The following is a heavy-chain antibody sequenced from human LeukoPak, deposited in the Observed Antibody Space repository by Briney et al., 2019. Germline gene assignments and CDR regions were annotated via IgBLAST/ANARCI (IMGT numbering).Heavy chain of an antibody. V-gene: IGHV4-59*12. CDR2: IYYSGST. J-gene: IGHJ3*02. CDR1: GGSISSYY. Sequence: SETLSLTCTVSGGSISSYYWSWIRQPPGKGLEWIGYIYYSGSTNYNPSLKSRVTISVDTSKNQFSLKLSSVTAADTAVYYCARIMVQGVIVAFDIWGQGTMVTVSS. D-gene: IGHD3-10*01. CDR3: ARIMVQGVIVAFDI.